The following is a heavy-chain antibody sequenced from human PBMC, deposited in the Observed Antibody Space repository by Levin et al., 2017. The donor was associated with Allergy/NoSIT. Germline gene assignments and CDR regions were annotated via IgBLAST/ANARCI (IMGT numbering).Heavy chain of an antibody. D-gene: IGHD3-10*01. J-gene: IGHJ2*01. V-gene: IGHV3-7*04. CDR2: IKQDGSEK. CDR3: ARAYGSGSYYPPITWYFDL. Sequence: TGGSLRLSCAASGFTFSSYWMSWVRQAPGKGLEWVANIKQDGSEKYYVDSVKGRFTISRDNAKNSLYLQMNSLRAEDTAVYYCARAYGSGSYYPPITWYFDLWGRGTLVTVSS. CDR1: GFTFSSYW.